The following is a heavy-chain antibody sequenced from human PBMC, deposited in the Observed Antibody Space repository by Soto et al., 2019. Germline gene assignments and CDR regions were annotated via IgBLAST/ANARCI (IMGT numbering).Heavy chain of an antibody. D-gene: IGHD4-17*01. CDR1: GFTFSSYG. CDR2: IWYDGSNK. CDR3: ARDYGDYDYYYYMDV. Sequence: QVQLVESGGGVVQPGRSLRLSCAASGFTFSSYGMHWVRQAPGKGLEWVAVIWYDGSNKYYADSVKGRFTISRDNSKNTLYLQMNSLRAEDTAVYYCARDYGDYDYYYYMDVWGKGTTVTLSS. J-gene: IGHJ6*03. V-gene: IGHV3-33*01.